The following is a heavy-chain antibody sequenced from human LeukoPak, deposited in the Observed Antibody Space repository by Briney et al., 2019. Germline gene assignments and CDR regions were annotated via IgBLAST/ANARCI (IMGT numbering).Heavy chain of an antibody. V-gene: IGHV4-59*01. CDR1: GGSISSYY. J-gene: IGHJ5*02. CDR2: IYYSGST. D-gene: IGHD6-19*01. Sequence: SETLSLTCTVSGGSISSYYWSWIRQPPGKGLEWIGYIYYSGSTNYNPSLKSRVTISVDTSKNQFSLKLSSVTAADTAVYYCARAIAMAGLAWFDPWGQGTLVTVSS. CDR3: ARAIAMAGLAWFDP.